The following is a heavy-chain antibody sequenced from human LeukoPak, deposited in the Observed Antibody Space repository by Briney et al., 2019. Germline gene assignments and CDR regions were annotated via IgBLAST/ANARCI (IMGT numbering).Heavy chain of an antibody. J-gene: IGHJ4*02. D-gene: IGHD1-26*01. V-gene: IGHV3-23*01. CDR2: TSGSGGST. Sequence: GGSLRLSCAASGFTFSSYAMSWVRQAPGKGLEWVSATSGSGGSTYYADSVKGRFTISRDNSKNTLYLQMNSLRAEDTAVYYCAKKSSKWELLRGDYFDYWGQGTLVTVSS. CDR3: AKKSSKWELLRGDYFDY. CDR1: GFTFSSYA.